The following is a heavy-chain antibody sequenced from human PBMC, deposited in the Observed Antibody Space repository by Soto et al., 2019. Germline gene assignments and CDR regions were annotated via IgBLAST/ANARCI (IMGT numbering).Heavy chain of an antibody. D-gene: IGHD3-22*01. Sequence: GGSLRLSCAASGFTFSDYYMNWVRQAPGKGLEWVSSISSSSTIYYADSVKGRFTISRDNAKNSLYLQMNSLRAEDTAVYYCALPSSGYFYYWGQGTLVTVSS. CDR1: GFTFSDYY. CDR2: ISSSSTI. CDR3: ALPSSGYFYY. J-gene: IGHJ4*02. V-gene: IGHV3-11*04.